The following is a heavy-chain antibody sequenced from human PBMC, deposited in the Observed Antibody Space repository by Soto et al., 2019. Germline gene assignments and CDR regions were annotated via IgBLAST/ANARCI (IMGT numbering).Heavy chain of an antibody. J-gene: IGHJ4*02. Sequence: SETLSLTCAVSGGSISSYYWSWIRQPPGKGLEWIGYIYYSGSTNYNPSLKSRVTISVDTSKSQFSLKLSSVTAADTAVYYCARDVSAAYYDYVWGSYRYFDYWGQGTLVTVSS. CDR3: ARDVSAAYYDYVWGSYRYFDY. D-gene: IGHD3-16*02. CDR1: GGSISSYY. V-gene: IGHV4-59*01. CDR2: IYYSGST.